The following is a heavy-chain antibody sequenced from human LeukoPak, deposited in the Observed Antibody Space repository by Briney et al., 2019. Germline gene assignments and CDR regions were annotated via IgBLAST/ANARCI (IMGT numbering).Heavy chain of an antibody. CDR1: GFTFSSYS. Sequence: GGLLRLSCEASGFTFSSYSMNWVRQAPGKGLEWVSSISSSSSYIYYADSVKGRFTISRDNAKNSLYLQMNSLRAEDTAVYYCARALDGYFDYWGQGTLVTVSS. CDR3: ARALDGYFDY. D-gene: IGHD5-24*01. J-gene: IGHJ4*02. V-gene: IGHV3-21*01. CDR2: ISSSSSYI.